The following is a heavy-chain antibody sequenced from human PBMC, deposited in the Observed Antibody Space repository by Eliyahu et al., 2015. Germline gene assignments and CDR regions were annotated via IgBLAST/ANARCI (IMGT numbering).Heavy chain of an antibody. CDR3: AREDVEQWLAHYYYYGMDV. V-gene: IGHV1-2*02. J-gene: IGHJ6*02. CDR1: EYXFTGYY. Sequence: QVQLVQSGAEVKKPGASVKVSCKAXEYXFTGYYXHWVRQAPGQGLEWMGWINPNXGGTNYAQKFQGRVTMTRDTSISTAYMELSRLRSDDTAVYYCAREDVEQWLAHYYYYGMDVWGQGTTVTVSS. D-gene: IGHD6-19*01. CDR2: INPNXGGT.